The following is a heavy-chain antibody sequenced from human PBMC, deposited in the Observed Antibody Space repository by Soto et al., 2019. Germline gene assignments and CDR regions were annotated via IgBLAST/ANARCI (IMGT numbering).Heavy chain of an antibody. CDR1: GFTVSGMF. J-gene: IGHJ4*02. V-gene: IGHV3-53*01. D-gene: IGHD6-19*01. Sequence: LXLSCASSGFTVSGMFMNWVRQAPGKGLEWVSVTYPAGPTYYADSVKGRFTISRDNSKNTLFLQLNNLRAEDTAVYYCARDADSSGLHYWGQGILVTVSS. CDR3: ARDADSSGLHY. CDR2: TYPAGPT.